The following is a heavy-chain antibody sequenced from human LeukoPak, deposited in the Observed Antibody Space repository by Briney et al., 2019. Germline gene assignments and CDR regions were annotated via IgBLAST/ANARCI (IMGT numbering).Heavy chain of an antibody. J-gene: IGHJ4*02. D-gene: IGHD4-23*01. V-gene: IGHV4-30-4*08. Sequence: SETLSLTCTVSGGSISSSTYYWGWVRQPPGKGLEWIGYIYYSGSTYYNPSLKSRVTISVDTSKNQFSLKLSSVTAADTAVYYCARERATTTVVVFDYWGQGTLVTVSS. CDR3: ARERATTTVVVFDY. CDR1: GGSISSSTYY. CDR2: IYYSGST.